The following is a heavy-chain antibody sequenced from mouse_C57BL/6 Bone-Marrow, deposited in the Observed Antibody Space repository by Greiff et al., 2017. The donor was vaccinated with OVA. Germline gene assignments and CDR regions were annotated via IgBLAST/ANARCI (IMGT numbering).Heavy chain of an antibody. CDR1: GFTFSSYG. V-gene: IGHV5-6*01. J-gene: IGHJ3*01. CDR2: ISSGGSYT. D-gene: IGHD2-5*01. CDR3: ARHRYSNFAY. Sequence: EVQLVESGGDLVKPGGSLKLSCAASGFTFSSYGMSWVRQTPDKRLEWVATISSGGSYTNYPDSVKGRFTISRDNAKNTLYLQMSSLKSEDTAMYYCARHRYSNFAYWGQGTLVTVSA.